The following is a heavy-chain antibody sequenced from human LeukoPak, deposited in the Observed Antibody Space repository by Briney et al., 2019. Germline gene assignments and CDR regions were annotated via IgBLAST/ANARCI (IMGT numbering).Heavy chain of an antibody. CDR1: TFSSYA. CDR3: ARDNSSSWIDAFDI. D-gene: IGHD6-13*01. Sequence: TFSSYAMSWVRQAPGKGLEWIGSIYYSGNTYDSPSLKSRVTTSVDTSKNQFSLKLSSVTAADTAMYYCARDNSSSWIDAFDIWGQGTMVTVSS. CDR2: IYYSGNT. V-gene: IGHV4-39*07. J-gene: IGHJ3*02.